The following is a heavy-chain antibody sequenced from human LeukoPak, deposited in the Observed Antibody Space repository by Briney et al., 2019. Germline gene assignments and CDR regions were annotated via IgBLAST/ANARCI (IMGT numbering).Heavy chain of an antibody. J-gene: IGHJ6*03. CDR1: GGSISSSSYY. V-gene: IGHV4-39*07. CDR2: IYYSGST. D-gene: IGHD2-15*01. Sequence: SETLSLTCTVSGGSISSSSYYWGWIRQPPGKGLEWIGSIYYSGSTYYNPSLKSRVTISVDTSKNQFSLKLSSVTAADTAVYCCARDLEHCSGGSCYLYYYYYMDVWGKGTTVTVSS. CDR3: ARDLEHCSGGSCYLYYYYYMDV.